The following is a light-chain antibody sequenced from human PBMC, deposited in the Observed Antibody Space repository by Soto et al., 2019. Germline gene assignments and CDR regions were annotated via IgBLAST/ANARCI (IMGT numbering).Light chain of an antibody. J-gene: IGKJ1*01. CDR2: KAS. CDR3: QHYNSYSEA. Sequence: DTDMSQSPSTLSGSGGDRATMTRRAIQTISGCVAWYQQKPGKAPKLLIYKASTLKSGVPSRFSGSGSGTEFTLTISSLQPDDFATYYCQHYNSYSEAFGQGTMA. CDR1: QTISGC. V-gene: IGKV1-5*03.